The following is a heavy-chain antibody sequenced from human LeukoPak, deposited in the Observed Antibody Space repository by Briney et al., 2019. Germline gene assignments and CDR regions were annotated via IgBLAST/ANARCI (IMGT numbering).Heavy chain of an antibody. J-gene: IGHJ6*02. CDR1: GFTFSSYA. CDR3: VRWYKSLDI. D-gene: IGHD1-1*01. Sequence: GGSLRLSCAASGFTFSSYAMHWVRQAPGKGLEYVSGIGMNGGTMYYASSVKGRFTISRDNSKNTIYLQLGSLKTEDMAVYHCVRWYKSLDIWGQGTTVTVS. V-gene: IGHV3-64*01. CDR2: IGMNGGTM.